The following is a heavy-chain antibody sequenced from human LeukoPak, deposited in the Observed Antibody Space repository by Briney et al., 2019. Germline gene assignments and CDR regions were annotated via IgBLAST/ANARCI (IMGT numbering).Heavy chain of an antibody. J-gene: IGHJ3*02. Sequence: GGSLRLSCVASGFSFDDYGMFWVRQTPGKGLEWVSGISWNSGNIGYADSVKGRFTISRDNAKNSLDLQMESLRAEDTAVYYCAKDTGSPADAITMEDNAFDIWGQGTMVTVSS. CDR3: AKDTGSPADAITMEDNAFDI. CDR2: ISWNSGNI. V-gene: IGHV3-9*01. D-gene: IGHD3-3*01. CDR1: GFSFDDYG.